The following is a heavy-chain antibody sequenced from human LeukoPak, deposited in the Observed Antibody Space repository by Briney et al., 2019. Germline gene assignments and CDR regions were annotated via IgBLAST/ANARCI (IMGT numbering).Heavy chain of an antibody. D-gene: IGHD1-14*01. J-gene: IGHJ4*02. CDR1: GFTFSVYS. CDR3: ARLITGPYYFDY. Sequence: GGSLRLSCAASGFTFSVYSMNWVRQAPGKGLEWVSSISSTSNYISYTDSLKGRFTISRDNAKNSLFLQMNSLRAEDTAVYYCARLITGPYYFDYWGQGTLVTVSS. V-gene: IGHV3-21*01. CDR2: ISSTSNYI.